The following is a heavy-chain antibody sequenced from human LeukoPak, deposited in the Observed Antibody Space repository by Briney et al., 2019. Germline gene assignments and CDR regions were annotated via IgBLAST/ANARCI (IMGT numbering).Heavy chain of an antibody. D-gene: IGHD4-17*01. CDR3: ARRLRRNYFGY. CDR1: GFTFSSYE. V-gene: IGHV3-48*03. J-gene: IGHJ4*02. CDR2: ISSSGSTI. Sequence: QTGGSLRLSCAASGFTFSSYEMNWVRQAPGKGLEWVSYISSSGSTIYYADSVKGRFTISRDNAKNSLYLQMNSLRAEDTAVYYCARRLRRNYFGYWGQGTLVTVSS.